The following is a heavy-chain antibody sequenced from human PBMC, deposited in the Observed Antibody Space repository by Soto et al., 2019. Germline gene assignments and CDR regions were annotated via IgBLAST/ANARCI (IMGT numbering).Heavy chain of an antibody. D-gene: IGHD3-10*01. J-gene: IGHJ6*02. CDR3: SSGSGSYCMDV. CDR1: GFTFSDST. V-gene: IGHV3-73*02. Sequence: VQLVESGGGLVQPGGSLKVSCAASGFTFSDSTIHWVRQASGKGLEWVGRIRSEVYSYATVCDASVKDRFTITRDESKTTASLQMNSLKIEETAVYDCSSGSGSYCMDVWGQGTTVTVSS. CDR2: IRSEVYSYAT.